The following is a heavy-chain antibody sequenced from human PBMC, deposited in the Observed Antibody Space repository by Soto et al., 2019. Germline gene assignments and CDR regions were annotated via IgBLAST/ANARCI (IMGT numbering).Heavy chain of an antibody. CDR1: GGTFSSYA. CDR2: IIPIFGTA. V-gene: IGHV1-69*06. CDR3: ARPGTPSYYYDSSGYSD. J-gene: IGHJ4*02. D-gene: IGHD3-22*01. Sequence: SVKVSCKASGGTFSSYAISWVRQAPGQGLEWMGGIIPIFGTANYAQKFQGRVAITADKSTSTAYMELSSLRSEDTAVYYCARPGTPSYYYDSSGYSDWGQGTLVTVSS.